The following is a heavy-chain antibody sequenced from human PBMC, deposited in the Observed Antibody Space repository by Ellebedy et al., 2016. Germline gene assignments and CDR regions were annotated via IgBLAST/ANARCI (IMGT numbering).Heavy chain of an antibody. D-gene: IGHD3-22*01. CDR1: SYSFSSYT. Sequence: ASVKVSXKGSSYSFSSYTIGWVRQAPGQGLEWMGRISGSNGNTKYAQKFQGRVTMTTDTSTNTAYMELRSLRSDDTAVYYCAREGAYDSGGYYELFDYWGQGTLVTVSS. J-gene: IGHJ4*02. CDR3: AREGAYDSGGYYELFDY. CDR2: ISGSNGNT. V-gene: IGHV1-18*01.